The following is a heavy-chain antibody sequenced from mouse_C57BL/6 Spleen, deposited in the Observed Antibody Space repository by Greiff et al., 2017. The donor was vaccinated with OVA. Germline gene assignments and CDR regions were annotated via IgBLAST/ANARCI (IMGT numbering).Heavy chain of an antibody. Sequence: EVQLQQSGPELVKPGASVKISCKASGYTFTDYYMNWVKQSHGKSLEWIGDINPNNGGTSYNQKFKGKATLTVDKSSSTAYMELRSLTSEDSAVYYCAREFITTVPWYFDVWGTGTTVTVSS. CDR1: GYTFTDYY. D-gene: IGHD1-1*01. CDR2: INPNNGGT. J-gene: IGHJ1*03. CDR3: AREFITTVPWYFDV. V-gene: IGHV1-26*01.